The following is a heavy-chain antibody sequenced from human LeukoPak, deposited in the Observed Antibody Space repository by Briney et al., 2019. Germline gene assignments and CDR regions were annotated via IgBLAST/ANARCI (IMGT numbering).Heavy chain of an antibody. V-gene: IGHV3-30*02. CDR3: AKGATYCSSTSCPDAFDI. D-gene: IGHD2-2*01. Sequence: PGGSLRLSCAASGFTFSNYGMDWVRLAPGKGLEWEADIWYGESNKYYADSVKGRFTISRDNSKNTLYLQMNSLRAEDTAVYYCAKGATYCSSTSCPDAFDIWGQGTMVTVSS. J-gene: IGHJ3*02. CDR1: GFTFSNYG. CDR2: IWYGESNK.